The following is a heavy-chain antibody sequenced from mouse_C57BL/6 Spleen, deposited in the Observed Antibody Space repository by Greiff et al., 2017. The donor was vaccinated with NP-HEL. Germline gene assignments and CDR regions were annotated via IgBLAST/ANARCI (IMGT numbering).Heavy chain of an antibody. CDR2: IHPNSGST. CDR3: ARENDYAFDY. J-gene: IGHJ2*01. D-gene: IGHD2-4*01. CDR1: GYTFTSYW. Sequence: VQGVESGAELVKPGASVKLSCKASGYTFTSYWMHWVKQRPGQGLEWIGMIHPNSGSTNYNEKFKSKATLTVDKSSSTAYMQLSSRTSEDSAVYYCARENDYAFDYWGQGTTLTVSS. V-gene: IGHV1-64*01.